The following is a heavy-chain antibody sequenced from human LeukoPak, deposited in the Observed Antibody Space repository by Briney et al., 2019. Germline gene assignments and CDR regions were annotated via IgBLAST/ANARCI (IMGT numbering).Heavy chain of an antibody. CDR1: ESSFSTFG. CDR3: AKDRCSNGIGCYYYYMDV. Sequence: GGSLRLSCETSESSFSTFGMHWVRQAPGKGLEWVAFIRYDSSSRFYADSVKGRFTISRDNSKNTLYLQMNSLRAEDTAVYYCAKDRCSNGIGCYYYYMDVWGKGTTVTISS. CDR2: IRYDSSSR. D-gene: IGHD2-8*01. V-gene: IGHV3-30*02. J-gene: IGHJ6*03.